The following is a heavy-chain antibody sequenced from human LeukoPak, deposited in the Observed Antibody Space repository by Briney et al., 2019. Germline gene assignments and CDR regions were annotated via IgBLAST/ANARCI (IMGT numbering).Heavy chain of an antibody. J-gene: IGHJ4*02. V-gene: IGHV3-30-3*01. Sequence: GRSLRLSCAASGFTFSSYAMHWVRQAPGKGLEWVAVISYDGSNKYYADSVKGRFTISRYNSKNTLYLQMNSLRAEDTAVYYCARDFAVTTGDYWGQGTLVTVSS. CDR2: ISYDGSNK. CDR1: GFTFSSYA. D-gene: IGHD4-17*01. CDR3: ARDFAVTTGDY.